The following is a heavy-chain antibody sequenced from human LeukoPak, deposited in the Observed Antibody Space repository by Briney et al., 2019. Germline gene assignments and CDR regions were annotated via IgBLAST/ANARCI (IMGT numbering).Heavy chain of an antibody. J-gene: IGHJ4*02. CDR2: ISGSGGST. D-gene: IGHD3-22*01. CDR3: AKDGLYYYDSSGYYRFDY. V-gene: IGHV3-23*01. Sequence: PGGSLRLSCAASGFYAMSWVRQAPGKGLEWVSAISGSGGSTYYADSVKGRFTISSDNSKNTLYLQMNSLRAEDTAVYYCAKDGLYYYDSSGYYRFDYWGQGTLVTVSS. CDR1: GFYA.